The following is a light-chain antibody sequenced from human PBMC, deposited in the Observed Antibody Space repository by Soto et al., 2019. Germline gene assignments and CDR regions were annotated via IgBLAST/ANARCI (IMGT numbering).Light chain of an antibody. CDR3: QQYGSSPLT. CDR2: DAS. CDR1: QSVSSY. J-gene: IGKJ4*01. V-gene: IGKV3-20*01. Sequence: DIVLTQSPATLSLSPGERATLSCRASQSVSSYLAWYQQKPGQAPRLLIYDASNRATGIPARFSGSGSGTDFTLTISRLEPEDFAVYYCQQYGSSPLTFGGGTKVEIK.